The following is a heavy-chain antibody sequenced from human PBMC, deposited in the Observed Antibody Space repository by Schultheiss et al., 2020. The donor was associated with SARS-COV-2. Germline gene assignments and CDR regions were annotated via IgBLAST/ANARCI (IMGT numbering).Heavy chain of an antibody. CDR2: ISSSSSTI. Sequence: GGSLRLSCAASGFTFSSYGMHWVRQAPGKGLEWVSYISSSSSTIYYADSVKGRFTISRDNAKNSLYLQMNSLRAEDTAVYYCARDSGYDFWSGYSYYYYYYGMDVWGQGTTVTVSS. CDR1: GFTFSSYG. D-gene: IGHD3-3*01. V-gene: IGHV3-48*04. J-gene: IGHJ6*02. CDR3: ARDSGYDFWSGYSYYYYYYGMDV.